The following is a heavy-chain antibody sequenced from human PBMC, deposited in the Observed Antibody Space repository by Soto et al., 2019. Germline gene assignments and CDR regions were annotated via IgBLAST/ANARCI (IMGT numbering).Heavy chain of an antibody. Sequence: QVQLQQWGAGLLKPSETLSLTCGVHGESLSGYYWTWIRQPPGRGLELIGEINPGRNTNYNPSLKSRVTISTDTSENHFSLNLTSVTAADTAIYYCARSHYGGWAAWFDPWGQGTLVTISS. J-gene: IGHJ5*02. D-gene: IGHD3-10*01. CDR1: GESLSGYY. V-gene: IGHV4-34*01. CDR3: ARSHYGGWAAWFDP. CDR2: INPGRNT.